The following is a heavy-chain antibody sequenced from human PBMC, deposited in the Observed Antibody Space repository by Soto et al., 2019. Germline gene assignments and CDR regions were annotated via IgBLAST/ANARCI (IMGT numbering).Heavy chain of an antibody. CDR3: ARVAYSYGWIYDY. J-gene: IGHJ4*01. D-gene: IGHD6-19*01. V-gene: IGHV3-7*01. Sequence: LRLSCAASGFTFSSYWMSWVRQAPGKGLEWVANIKQDGSEKYYVDSVKGRFTLSRDNAKNSLHLQMNSLRAEDTAIYFCARVAYSYGWIYDYWGQGTLVTVSS. CDR2: IKQDGSEK. CDR1: GFTFSSYW.